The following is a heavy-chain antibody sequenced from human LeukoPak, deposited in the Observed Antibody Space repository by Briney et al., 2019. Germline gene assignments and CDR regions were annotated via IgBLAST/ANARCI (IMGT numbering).Heavy chain of an antibody. CDR1: AFTFSSNW. D-gene: IGHD3-10*01. V-gene: IGHV3-7*05. J-gene: IGHJ5*02. CDR2: INPDGSGK. CDR3: VMFGSSGS. Sequence: GGSLRLSCAASAFTFSSNWMGWVRQAPGKGLEWVSNINPDGSGKFYVDSVKGRFTISRDNAKNSLYLQMNSLRAEDTAVYYGVMFGSSGSWGQGTLVTVSS.